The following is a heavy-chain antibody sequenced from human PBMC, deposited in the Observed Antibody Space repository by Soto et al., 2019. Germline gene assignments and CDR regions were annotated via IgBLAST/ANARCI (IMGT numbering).Heavy chain of an antibody. J-gene: IGHJ5*02. Sequence: QVQLVQSGAEVKKPWASVKVSCKASGYTFTSYGISWVRQAPGQGLEWMGWISAYNGNTNYAQKLQGRVTMTTDTSKSTAYMELRSLRSEDTAGYYCARAPLIAAAAGWFDPWGQVTLVTVSS. CDR1: GYTFTSYG. V-gene: IGHV1-18*04. CDR3: ARAPLIAAAAGWFDP. D-gene: IGHD6-13*01. CDR2: ISAYNGNT.